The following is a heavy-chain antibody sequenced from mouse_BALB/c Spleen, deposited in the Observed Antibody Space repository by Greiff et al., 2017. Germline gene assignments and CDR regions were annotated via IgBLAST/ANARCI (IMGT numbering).Heavy chain of an antibody. CDR2: IDPANGNT. D-gene: IGHD2-4*01. CDR1: GFNIKDTY. CDR3: ARDYDYDGDWFAY. V-gene: IGHV14-3*02. J-gene: IGHJ3*01. Sequence: VQLQQSGAELVKPGASVKLSCTASGFNIKDTYMHWVKQRPEQGLEWIGRIDPANGNTKYDPKFQGKATITADTSTNTAYLQLSSLTSEDTAVYYCARDYDYDGDWFAYWGQGTLVTVSA.